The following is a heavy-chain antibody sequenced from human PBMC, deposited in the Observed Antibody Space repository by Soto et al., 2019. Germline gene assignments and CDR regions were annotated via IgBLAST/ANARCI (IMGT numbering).Heavy chain of an antibody. V-gene: IGHV1-46*01. D-gene: IGHD1-26*01. CDR1: GYIFIHCF. CDR3: ARSLGETTSLFDY. J-gene: IGHJ4*02. Sequence: QVQLVQSGAEMKQPGASVKLSCQASGYIFIHCFMHWVRQAPGQGLEWMGGINPSSGTTPYAQKFQGRVTVTRDTSTSTVYMELSSLGSGDTAMYYCARSLGETTSLFDYWGQGSLVTVSA. CDR2: INPSSGTT.